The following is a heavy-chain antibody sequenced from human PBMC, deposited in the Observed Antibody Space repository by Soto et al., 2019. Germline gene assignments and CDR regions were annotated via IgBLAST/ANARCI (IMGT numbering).Heavy chain of an antibody. D-gene: IGHD2-21*01. J-gene: IGHJ4*02. V-gene: IGHV4-59*01. Sequence: QVQLQESGPGLVKPSETLSLTCTVSGGSISSYYWSWIRQPPGKGLEWIGYIYNSGSTNYNPSLTSRGTITVETSKNQSSLKLSAVTAADTAVYYCARRWGGTFDYWGQGTLVTVSS. CDR1: GGSISSYY. CDR2: IYNSGST. CDR3: ARRWGGTFDY.